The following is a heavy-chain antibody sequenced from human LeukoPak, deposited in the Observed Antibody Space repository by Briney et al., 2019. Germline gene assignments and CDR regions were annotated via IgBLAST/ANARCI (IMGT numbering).Heavy chain of an antibody. V-gene: IGHV4-59*01. CDR2: IYYSGST. D-gene: IGHD6-13*01. CDR3: ARGLYSSSWLDY. Sequence: SETLSLTCTVSGGSISSYYWSWLRQPPGKGLEGIGYIYYSGSTNYNPSLKSRVTISVDTSKNQFSLKLSSVTAADTAVYYCARGLYSSSWLDYWGQGTLVTVSS. CDR1: GGSISSYY. J-gene: IGHJ4*02.